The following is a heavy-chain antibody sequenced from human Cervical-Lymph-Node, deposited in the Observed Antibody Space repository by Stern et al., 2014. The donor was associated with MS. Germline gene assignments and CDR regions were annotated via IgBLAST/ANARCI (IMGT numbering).Heavy chain of an antibody. D-gene: IGHD2-21*01. CDR2: ILPIFGTT. J-gene: IGHJ4*02. Sequence: QVQLVQSGAEVKKPGSSVKVSCKASGGTFSNYTISWVRQAPGQGIERMGEILPIFGTTTYAQKFQGRVTITADESASTAYMELSSLRSDDTAVYYCARYSGWGQGTLVTVSS. CDR3: ARYSG. V-gene: IGHV1-69*01. CDR1: GGTFSNYT.